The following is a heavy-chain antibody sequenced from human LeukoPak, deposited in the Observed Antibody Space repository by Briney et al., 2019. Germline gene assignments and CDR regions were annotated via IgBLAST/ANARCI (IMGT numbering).Heavy chain of an antibody. CDR3: ARGPELLWFGELIKSQSFDY. D-gene: IGHD3-10*01. Sequence: GASVKVSCKASGYTFTGYYMHWVRQAPGQGLEWMGWINPNSGGTNYAQKFQGRVTMTRDTSISTAYMELSRLRSDDTAVYYCARGPELLWFGELIKSQSFDYWGQGTLVTVSS. J-gene: IGHJ4*02. CDR1: GYTFTGYY. CDR2: INPNSGGT. V-gene: IGHV1-2*02.